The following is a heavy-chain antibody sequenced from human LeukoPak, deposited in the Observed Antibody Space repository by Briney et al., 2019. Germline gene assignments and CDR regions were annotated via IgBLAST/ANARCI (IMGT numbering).Heavy chain of an antibody. D-gene: IGHD3-3*01. CDR1: GFTFSSYA. J-gene: IGHJ6*03. Sequence: PGGSLRLSCAASGFTFSSYAMHWVRQAPGKGLEYVSAINNNGGSTYSANSVKGRFTISRDNSKNTLYLQMGSLRAEDMAVYYCARMYYDFWSGIRGDYYYYMDVWGKGTTVTVSS. V-gene: IGHV3-64*01. CDR3: ARMYYDFWSGIRGDYYYYMDV. CDR2: INNNGGST.